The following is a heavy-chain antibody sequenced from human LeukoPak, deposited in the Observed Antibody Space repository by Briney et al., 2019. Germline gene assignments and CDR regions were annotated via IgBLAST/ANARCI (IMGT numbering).Heavy chain of an antibody. CDR2: ISASGGNT. Sequence: GGSLRLSCAASGFTLNNYGMHWVRQAPGKGLEWVSGISASGGNTYCTDSLKGRFTISRDNSKNTLYLQVNSLRAEDTAVYYCAKEGLAWWGQGTLVTVSS. J-gene: IGHJ4*02. V-gene: IGHV3-23*01. CDR1: GFTLNNYG. CDR3: AKEGLAW.